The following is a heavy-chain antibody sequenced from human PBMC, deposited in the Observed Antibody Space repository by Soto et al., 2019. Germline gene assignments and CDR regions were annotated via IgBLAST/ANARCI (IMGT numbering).Heavy chain of an antibody. CDR1: GGSICSSSHY. Sequence: PSETPSLTCTVSGGSICSSSHYWGWIRQPPGKGLEWIGSIYYSGSTYYNPSLKSRVTISVDTSKNQFSLKLSSVTAADTAVYYCARQGIAARPGGFDPWGQGTLVTVSS. V-gene: IGHV4-39*01. J-gene: IGHJ5*02. CDR3: ARQGIAARPGGFDP. D-gene: IGHD6-6*01. CDR2: IYYSGST.